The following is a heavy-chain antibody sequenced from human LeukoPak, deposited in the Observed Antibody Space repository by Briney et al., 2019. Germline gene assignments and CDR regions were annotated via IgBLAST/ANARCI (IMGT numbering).Heavy chain of an antibody. V-gene: IGHV5-51*01. J-gene: IGHJ4*02. CDR2: IFPDDSDT. CDR1: GYNFANDW. CDR3: ARQESEMTTPANRYFDL. D-gene: IGHD5-24*01. Sequence: GESLKISCKGSGYNFANDWIGWVRRMPGKGLEWMGIIFPDDSDTIYSPSFQGQVTISADKSINTAYLQWSSLKASDSAIYYCARQESEMTTPANRYFDLWGQGTLITVSS.